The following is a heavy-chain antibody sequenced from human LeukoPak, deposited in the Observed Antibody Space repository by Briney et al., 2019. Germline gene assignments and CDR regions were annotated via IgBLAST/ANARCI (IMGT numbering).Heavy chain of an antibody. Sequence: GSLRLSCAVSGFSFSNYWMHWVRQPPGKGLEWIGNIHNSESTYYNPSLKSRATISVDTSKNQFSLKLSSVTAADTALYYCARGLYCSSTSCYTGANNWFDPWGQGTLVTVSS. CDR1: GFSFSNYW. V-gene: IGHV4-38-2*01. J-gene: IGHJ5*02. CDR2: IHNSEST. CDR3: ARGLYCSSTSCYTGANNWFDP. D-gene: IGHD2-2*02.